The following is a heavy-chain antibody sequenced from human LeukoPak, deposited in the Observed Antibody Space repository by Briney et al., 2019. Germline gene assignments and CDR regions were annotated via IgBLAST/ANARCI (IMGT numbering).Heavy chain of an antibody. Sequence: SETLSLTCTVPGGSISSSSYYWGRIRQPPGKGLEWIGSIYYSVSAYYNPSLKSRVTISVDTSKNQFSLKLSSVTAADTAVYYCARLSVAAIDYWGQGTLVTVSS. CDR1: GGSISSSSYY. CDR3: ARLSVAAIDY. D-gene: IGHD2-15*01. V-gene: IGHV4-39*07. CDR2: IYYSVSA. J-gene: IGHJ4*02.